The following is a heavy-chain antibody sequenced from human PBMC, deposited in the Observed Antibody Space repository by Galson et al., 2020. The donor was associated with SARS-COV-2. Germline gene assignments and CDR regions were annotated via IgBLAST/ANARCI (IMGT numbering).Heavy chain of an antibody. J-gene: IGHJ4*02. CDR2: ISTYNGDT. V-gene: IGHV1-18*03. CDR3: ARDGQIGYDYRAVGY. D-gene: IGHD5-12*01. CDR1: GYTISTYA. Sequence: ASVKVSCKASGYTISTYAISWVRRAPGQGLEWMGWISTYNGDTNYAPKFQGRVTMTTDTSANSVYMELRNLRSDDMATYYCARDGQIGYDYRAVGYWGQGTLVTVAS.